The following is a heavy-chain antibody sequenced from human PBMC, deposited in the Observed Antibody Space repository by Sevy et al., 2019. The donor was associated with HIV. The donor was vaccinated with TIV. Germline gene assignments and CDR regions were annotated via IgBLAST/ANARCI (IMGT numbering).Heavy chain of an antibody. CDR3: AKDRKVLLVVYAIPFDAFDF. D-gene: IGHD2-8*02. J-gene: IGHJ3*01. V-gene: IGHV3-30*02. Sequence: GGSLRLSCAASGFTFSNHGMHWVRQAPGKGLEWVASIRYDGSEQYYTESVKGRFTISRDSSKNMLYLQMNSLRPEDTALYYCAKDRKVLLVVYAIPFDAFDFWGQGTMVTVSS. CDR1: GFTFSNHG. CDR2: IRYDGSEQ.